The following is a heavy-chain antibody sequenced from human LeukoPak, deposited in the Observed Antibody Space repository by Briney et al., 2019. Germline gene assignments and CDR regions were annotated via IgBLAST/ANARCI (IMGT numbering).Heavy chain of an antibody. V-gene: IGHV3-7*01. CDR1: GFTFSSYA. CDR2: IKEDGSAK. CDR3: ARGGVYFDY. J-gene: IGHJ4*02. Sequence: GGSLRLSCAASGFTFSSYAMHWVRQAPGKGLEWVANIKEDGSAKYYVGSVKGQFTISRDNAKNSLYLQMNSLRPEDTAVYYCARGGVYFDYWGQGTLVTVSS. D-gene: IGHD2-8*01.